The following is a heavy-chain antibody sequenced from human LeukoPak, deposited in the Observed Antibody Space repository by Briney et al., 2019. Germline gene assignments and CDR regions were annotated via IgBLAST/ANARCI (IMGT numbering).Heavy chain of an antibody. J-gene: IGHJ4*02. CDR1: GCTFSNYY. CDR2: ISSSSSYI. Sequence: GGSLRLSCAASGCTFSNYYMTWVRQAPGQGLEWVSSISSSSSYIYYADSVKGRFTISRDNAKNSLYLQMNSLRAEDTAVYYCAGHYSSSSEAYWGQGTLVTVSS. D-gene: IGHD6-6*01. CDR3: AGHYSSSSEAY. V-gene: IGHV3-21*01.